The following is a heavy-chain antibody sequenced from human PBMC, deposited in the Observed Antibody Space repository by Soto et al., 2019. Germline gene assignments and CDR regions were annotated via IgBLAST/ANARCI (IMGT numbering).Heavy chain of an antibody. CDR1: GFTSSSYV. D-gene: IGHD3-3*01. J-gene: IGHJ5*02. V-gene: IGHV3-30-3*02. Sequence: GGSLRLSCEGSGFTSSSYVMHWVRQAPGKGLEWVALISFDGSKKNYADSVKGRFTISRDNSKNMMYLQMNSLRPEDTAVYYCAKTPLTILPGIFWFDPWGQGTLVTVSS. CDR3: AKTPLTILPGIFWFDP. CDR2: ISFDGSKK.